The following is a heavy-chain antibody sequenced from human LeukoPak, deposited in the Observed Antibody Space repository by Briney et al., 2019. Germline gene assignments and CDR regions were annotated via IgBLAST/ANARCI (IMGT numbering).Heavy chain of an antibody. V-gene: IGHV4-30-2*01. CDR3: ARGVYDSSGYSPFFDY. D-gene: IGHD3-22*01. CDR1: GGSISSGGYS. Sequence: SETLSLTCAVSGGSISSGGYSWSWVRQPRGKGLEWIEYIYHCGSTYYNPSLKSRVTISVDRSKNQFSLKLSSVTAADTAVYYCARGVYDSSGYSPFFDYWGQGTLVTVSS. CDR2: IYHCGST. J-gene: IGHJ4*02.